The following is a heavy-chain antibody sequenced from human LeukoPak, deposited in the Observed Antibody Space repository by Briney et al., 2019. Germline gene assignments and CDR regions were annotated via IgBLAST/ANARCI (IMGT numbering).Heavy chain of an antibody. V-gene: IGHV3-74*01. CDR2: INSDGSST. CDR1: GFTFSSYW. D-gene: IGHD2-2*01. CDR3: LRTYQLLLYAFDY. J-gene: IGHJ4*02. Sequence: PGGSLRLSCAASGFTFSSYWMHWVRQAPGKGLVWVSRINSDGSSTSYADSVKGRFTISRDNAKNTLYLQMNSLRAEDTAVYYCLRTYQLLLYAFDYWGQGTLVTVSS.